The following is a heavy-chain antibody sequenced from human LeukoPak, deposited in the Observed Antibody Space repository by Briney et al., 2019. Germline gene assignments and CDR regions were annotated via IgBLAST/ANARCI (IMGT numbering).Heavy chain of an antibody. CDR2: YIPMFGTA. J-gene: IGHJ4*02. D-gene: IGHD1-26*01. CDR1: GGTFSRYA. CDR3: AGASSKWELSF. Sequence: SVKASCKASGGTFSRYAISWVRQAPGQGLEWMGGYIPMFGTANYAQNFQNRVTITADESTSTFSMEVSSLRPEDTAVYFCAGASSKWELSFWGQGTLVTVSS. V-gene: IGHV1-69*01.